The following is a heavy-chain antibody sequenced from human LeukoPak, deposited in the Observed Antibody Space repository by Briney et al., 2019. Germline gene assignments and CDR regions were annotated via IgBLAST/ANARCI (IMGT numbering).Heavy chain of an antibody. CDR2: INHSGST. CDR3: ARQYGDYGMLDY. CDR1: GGSFSGYY. D-gene: IGHD4-17*01. J-gene: IGHJ4*02. V-gene: IGHV4-34*01. Sequence: SETLSLTCAVYGGSFSGYYWSWIRQPPGKGLEWIGEINHSGSTNYNPSLKSRVTISVDTSKNQFSLKLGSVTAADTAVYYRARQYGDYGMLDYWGQGTLVTVSS.